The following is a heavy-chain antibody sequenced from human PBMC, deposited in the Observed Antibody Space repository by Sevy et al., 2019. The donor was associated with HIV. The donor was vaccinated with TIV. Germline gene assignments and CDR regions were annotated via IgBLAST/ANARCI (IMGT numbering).Heavy chain of an antibody. V-gene: IGHV3-7*01. D-gene: IGHD3-16*01. Sequence: GGFLRLSCAASGFTFSANWMNWVRQAPGKGLEWVANIKADGSDKHYVDSVEGRFTISRDNAKNLLFLQMNSLRVEDTAVYYCAHGTFGRFESWGQGTLVTVSS. J-gene: IGHJ4*02. CDR1: GFTFSANW. CDR3: AHGTFGRFES. CDR2: IKADGSDK.